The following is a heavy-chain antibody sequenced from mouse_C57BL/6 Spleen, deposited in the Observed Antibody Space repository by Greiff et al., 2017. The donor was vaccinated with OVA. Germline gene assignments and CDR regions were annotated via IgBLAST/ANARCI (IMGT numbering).Heavy chain of an antibody. CDR2: IDPENGDT. D-gene: IGHD2-10*01. CDR1: GFNIKDDY. Sequence: VQLQQSGAELVRPGASVKLSCTASGFNIKDDYMHWVKQRPEQGLEWIGWIDPENGDTEYASKFQGKATITADTSSNTAYLQLSSLTSEDTAGYYCTTPYSAIDYWGQGTAVTVSS. J-gene: IGHJ4*01. V-gene: IGHV14-4*01. CDR3: TTPYSAIDY.